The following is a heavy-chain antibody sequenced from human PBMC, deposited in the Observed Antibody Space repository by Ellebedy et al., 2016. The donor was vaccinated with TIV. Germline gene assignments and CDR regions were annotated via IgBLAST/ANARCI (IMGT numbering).Heavy chain of an antibody. Sequence: GESLKISXKGSGYSFTSYWIGWVRQMPGKGLEWMGIIYPGDSDTRYSPSFQGQVTISADKSISTAYLQWSSLKASDTAMYYCARYPGSSLRAYYMDVWGKGTTVTVSS. CDR3: ARYPGSSLRAYYMDV. CDR2: IYPGDSDT. CDR1: GYSFTSYW. V-gene: IGHV5-51*01. D-gene: IGHD6-6*01. J-gene: IGHJ6*03.